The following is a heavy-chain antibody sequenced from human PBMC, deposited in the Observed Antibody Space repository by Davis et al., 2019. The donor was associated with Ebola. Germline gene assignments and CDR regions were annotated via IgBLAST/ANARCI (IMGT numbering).Heavy chain of an antibody. CDR2: IYTSGGT. D-gene: IGHD3-3*01. J-gene: IGHJ6*02. CDR3: AREGWSEALYYYYYGMDV. V-gene: IGHV4-4*07. CDR1: GGSISSYY. Sequence: SETLSLTCTVSGGSISSYYWSWIRQPAGKGLEWIGRIYTSGGTNYNPSLKSRVTMSVDTSKKQFSLKLSSVTAADTAVYYCAREGWSEALYYYYYGMDVWGQGNPGHRLL.